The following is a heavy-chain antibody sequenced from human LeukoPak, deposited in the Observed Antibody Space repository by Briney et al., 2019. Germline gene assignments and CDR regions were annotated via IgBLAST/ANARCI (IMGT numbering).Heavy chain of an antibody. Sequence: GGSLRLSCAASGFTFSSYAMTWVRQAPGKGLEWVSAIASGGGTTYYADSVKGRFTISRDNSKKTLYLQMNSLRAEDTAVYYCAKSGKARIAVAGADYWGQGTPVTVSS. D-gene: IGHD6-19*01. J-gene: IGHJ4*02. CDR1: GFTFSSYA. CDR3: AKSGKARIAVAGADY. CDR2: IASGGGTT. V-gene: IGHV3-23*01.